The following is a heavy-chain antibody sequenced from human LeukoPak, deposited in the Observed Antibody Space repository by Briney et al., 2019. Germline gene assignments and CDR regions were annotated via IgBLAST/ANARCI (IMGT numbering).Heavy chain of an antibody. CDR2: ISGSGGST. V-gene: IGHV3-23*01. Sequence: GGSLRLSCAASGFTFSSYAMSWVRQAPGKGLEWVSAISGSGGSTYYADSVKGRFTISRDNSKNTLYLQMNSLRADDTAVYYCAKLGGYSGSSLRNFGGQGTLVTVSS. D-gene: IGHD5-12*01. J-gene: IGHJ4*02. CDR1: GFTFSSYA. CDR3: AKLGGYSGSSLRNF.